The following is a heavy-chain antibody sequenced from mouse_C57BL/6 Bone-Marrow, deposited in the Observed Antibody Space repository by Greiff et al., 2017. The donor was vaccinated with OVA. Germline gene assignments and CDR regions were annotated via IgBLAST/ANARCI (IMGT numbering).Heavy chain of an antibody. D-gene: IGHD1-3*01. Sequence: EVKLVESGAELVRPGSSVKMSCKTSGYTFTSYGINWVKQRPGQGLEWIGYIYLGNGYTEYNEKFKGKATLTLDTSSSTAYMQLSSLTSEDSAIXCCARDGSGRGDYWGQGTPVTVSA. CDR1: GYTFTSYG. CDR3: ARDGSGRGDY. CDR2: IYLGNGYT. J-gene: IGHJ4*01. V-gene: IGHV1-58*01.